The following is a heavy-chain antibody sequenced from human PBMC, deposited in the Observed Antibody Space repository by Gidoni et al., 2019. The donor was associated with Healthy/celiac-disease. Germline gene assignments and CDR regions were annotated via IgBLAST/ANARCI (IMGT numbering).Heavy chain of an antibody. V-gene: IGHV3-30-3*01. Sequence: QVQLVESGGGVVQPGRSLRLSCAASGFTFSSYAMHWVRQAPGKGLEWVAVISYDGSNKYYADSVKGRFTISRDNSKNTLYLQMNSLRAEDTAVYYCAGNEGIAAALDYWGQGTLVTVSS. CDR2: ISYDGSNK. CDR1: GFTFSSYA. CDR3: AGNEGIAAALDY. D-gene: IGHD6-13*01. J-gene: IGHJ4*02.